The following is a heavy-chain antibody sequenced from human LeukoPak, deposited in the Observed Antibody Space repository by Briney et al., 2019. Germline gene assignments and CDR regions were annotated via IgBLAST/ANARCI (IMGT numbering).Heavy chain of an antibody. CDR3: ARVLEYYDSSGLNAFDI. CDR2: IYYSGST. V-gene: IGHV4-59*01. CDR1: GSSISSYY. J-gene: IGHJ3*02. D-gene: IGHD3-22*01. Sequence: SETLSLTCTVSGSSISSYYWSWIRQPPGKGLEWIGYIYYSGSTNYNPSLKSRVTISVDTSKNQFSLKLSSVTAADTAVYYCARVLEYYDSSGLNAFDIWGQGTMVAVSS.